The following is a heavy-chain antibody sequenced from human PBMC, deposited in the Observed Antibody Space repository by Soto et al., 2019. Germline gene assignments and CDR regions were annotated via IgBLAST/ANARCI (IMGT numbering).Heavy chain of an antibody. CDR2: INHSGST. CDR1: GGSFSGYY. D-gene: IGHD2-2*01. CDR3: ARVGGYCSSTSCYEPYYYYYYYMDV. J-gene: IGHJ6*03. V-gene: IGHV4-34*01. Sequence: SETLSLTCAVYGGSFSGYYWSWIRQPPGKGLEWIGEINHSGSTNYNPSLKSRVTISVDTSKNQFSLKLSSVTAADTAVYYCARVGGYCSSTSCYEPYYYYYYYMDVWGKGTTVTVSS.